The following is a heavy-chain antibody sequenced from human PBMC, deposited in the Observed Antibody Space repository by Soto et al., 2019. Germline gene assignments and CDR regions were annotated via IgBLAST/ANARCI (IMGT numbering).Heavy chain of an antibody. CDR3: ARDHRSSGWWDFDI. CDR1: GFTFSSYA. CDR2: ISYDGSNK. J-gene: IGHJ3*02. V-gene: IGHV3-30-3*01. Sequence: GGSLRLSCAASGFTFSSYAMHWVRQAPGKGLEWVAVISYDGSNKYYADSVKGRFTISRDNSKNTLYLQMNSLRAEDTAVYYCARDHRSSGWWDFDIWGQGTMVTVSS. D-gene: IGHD6-19*01.